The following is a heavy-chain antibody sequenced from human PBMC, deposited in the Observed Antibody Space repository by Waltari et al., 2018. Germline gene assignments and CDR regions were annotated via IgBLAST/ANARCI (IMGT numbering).Heavy chain of an antibody. CDR1: GGSISSGSYY. CDR2: IYTSGST. V-gene: IGHV4-61*09. CDR3: ARGDPNSGYDRYFDY. J-gene: IGHJ4*02. Sequence: QVQLQESGPGLVKPSQTLSITCTVSGGSISSGSYYWSWIRQPAGKGLEWIGYIYTSGSTNYNPSLKSRVTISVDTSKNQFSLKLSSVTAADTAVYYCARGDPNSGYDRYFDYWGQGTLVTVSS. D-gene: IGHD5-12*01.